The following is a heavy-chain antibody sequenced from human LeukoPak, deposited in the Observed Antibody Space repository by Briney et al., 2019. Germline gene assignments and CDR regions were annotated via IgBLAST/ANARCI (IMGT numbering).Heavy chain of an antibody. Sequence: GGSLRLSCAASGFSFSNYDMHWVRQAPGKGLEWVAVISYDGSNKYYADSVKGRFTISRDNSKNTLYLQMNSLRAEDTAVYYCAKDRAYYDSSGYYSWGQGTLVTVSS. V-gene: IGHV3-30*18. CDR1: GFSFSNYD. CDR2: ISYDGSNK. J-gene: IGHJ5*02. CDR3: AKDRAYYDSSGYYS. D-gene: IGHD3-22*01.